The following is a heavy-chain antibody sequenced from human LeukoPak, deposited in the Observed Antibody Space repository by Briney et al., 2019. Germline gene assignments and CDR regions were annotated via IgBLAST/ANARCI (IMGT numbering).Heavy chain of an antibody. J-gene: IGHJ4*02. V-gene: IGHV4-4*02. D-gene: IGHD2-2*01. CDR3: ARFTSSSREYYFDH. CDR2: IYHSGST. Sequence: PSETLPLTCAVSGGSISSSNWWSWVRQPAGKGLGWIGEIYHSGSTNYNPSLKSRVTISVDKSNNQFSLKVSSVTAADTADYYCARFTSSSREYYFDHWGQGTLVTVAS. CDR1: GGSISSSNW.